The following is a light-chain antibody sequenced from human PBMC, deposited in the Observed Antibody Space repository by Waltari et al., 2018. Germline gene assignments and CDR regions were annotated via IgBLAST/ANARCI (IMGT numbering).Light chain of an antibody. Sequence: EIVMTQSPATLSVSPGERATLSCTASQSISDSLGWYQQRPGQAPRLLIYGASTRATGIPARFSGSGSGTEFTLTISSLQADDFATYYCQQYETYSPYTFGQGTKVDLK. V-gene: IGKV3D-15*01. CDR2: GAS. CDR3: QQYETYSPYT. CDR1: QSISDS. J-gene: IGKJ2*01.